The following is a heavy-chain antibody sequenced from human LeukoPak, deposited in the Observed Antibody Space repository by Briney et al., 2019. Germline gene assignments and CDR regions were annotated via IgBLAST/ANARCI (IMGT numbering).Heavy chain of an antibody. CDR1: GFTFSSYG. Sequence: PGGSLRLSCAASGFTFSSYGMHWVRQAPGKGLEWVAVISYDGSNKYYADSVKGRFTISRDNSKNTLYLQMNSLRAEDTAVYYCARGGQWLRPFDYWGQGALVTVSS. CDR2: ISYDGSNK. CDR3: ARGGQWLRPFDY. J-gene: IGHJ4*02. V-gene: IGHV3-30*03. D-gene: IGHD5-12*01.